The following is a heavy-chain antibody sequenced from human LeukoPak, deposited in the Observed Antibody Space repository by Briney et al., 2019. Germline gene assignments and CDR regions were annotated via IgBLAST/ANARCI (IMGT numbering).Heavy chain of an antibody. Sequence: PGGSLRLSCAASGFTFSTYSMNWVRQAPGKGLECVSYITSSSSTIYYAHSVKGRFTISRDNAKNSLYLQVNSLRDEDRAVYDCVVGFRTADWGQGTLVTVSS. CDR1: GFTFSTYS. CDR3: VVGFRTAD. D-gene: IGHD2-15*01. CDR2: ITSSSSTI. V-gene: IGHV3-48*02. J-gene: IGHJ4*02.